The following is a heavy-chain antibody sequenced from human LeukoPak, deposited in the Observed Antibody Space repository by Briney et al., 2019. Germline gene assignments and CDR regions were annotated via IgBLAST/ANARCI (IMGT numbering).Heavy chain of an antibody. CDR3: ATSFEYSSSAASY. CDR2: LYHPDST. CDR1: GYPINNAYY. J-gene: IGHJ4*02. V-gene: IGHV4-38-2*01. D-gene: IGHD6-6*01. Sequence: SETLSLTCAVSGYPINNAYYWVWIRQPPGKGLEWIGSLYHPDSTYYNPSLKSRGTISVDTSKNQFSLKLSSVTAADTAVYYCATSFEYSSSAASYWGQGTLATVSS.